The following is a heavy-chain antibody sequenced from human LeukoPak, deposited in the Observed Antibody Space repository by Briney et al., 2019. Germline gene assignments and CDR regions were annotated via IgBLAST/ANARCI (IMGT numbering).Heavy chain of an antibody. CDR3: ARHYGDYYDSSGYYYRPYYYYYYMDV. J-gene: IGHJ6*03. CDR2: IYYSGST. D-gene: IGHD3-22*01. Sequence: NPSETLSLTCTVSGGSISSYYWTWIRQPPGKGVEWIGYIYYSGSTNYNPSLKSRVTISVDTSKNQFSLKLSSVTAADTAVYYCARHYGDYYDSSGYYYRPYYYYYYMDVWGKGTTVTISS. V-gene: IGHV4-59*08. CDR1: GGSISSYY.